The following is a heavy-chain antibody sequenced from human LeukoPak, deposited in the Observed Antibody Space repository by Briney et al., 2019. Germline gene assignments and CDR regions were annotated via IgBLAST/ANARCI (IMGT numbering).Heavy chain of an antibody. D-gene: IGHD5-24*01. CDR3: ARGHGDPGADYYYGVDV. J-gene: IGHJ6*02. CDR1: GDFISTYY. V-gene: IGHV4-4*07. CDR2: IRNSGST. Sequence: SETLSLTCTVSGDFISTYYWTWIRQPAGEGLEWIGRIRNSGSTVYNPSLKSRVSMSLDTSKNQFSLQLISVTAADTAVYYCARGHGDPGADYYYGVDVWGQGTTVTVSS.